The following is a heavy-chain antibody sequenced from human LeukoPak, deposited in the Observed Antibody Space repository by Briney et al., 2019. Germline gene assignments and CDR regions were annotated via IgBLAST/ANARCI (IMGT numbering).Heavy chain of an antibody. CDR1: GGSISSYY. CDR3: ARGITYYDILTGRAPSYYMDV. D-gene: IGHD3-9*01. Sequence: SETLSLTCTVSGGSISSYYWSWIRQPAGEGLEWIGRIYTSGSTNYNPSLKSRVTMSVDTSKNQSSLKLSSVTAADTAVYYCARGITYYDILTGRAPSYYMDVWGKGTTVTVSS. J-gene: IGHJ6*03. CDR2: IYTSGST. V-gene: IGHV4-4*07.